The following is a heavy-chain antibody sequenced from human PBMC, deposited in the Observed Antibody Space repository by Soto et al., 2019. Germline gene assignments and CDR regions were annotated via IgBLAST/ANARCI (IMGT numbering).Heavy chain of an antibody. CDR3: ARGPYCSSSGCYSLFYL. J-gene: IGHJ5*02. Sequence: LRLSCAASGFTFSSYAMHWVRQAPGKGLAWVSYISRGRITIDYADSVKGRFTISRDNAKNTLYLQMNSLRAEDTAVYYCARGPYCSSSGCYSLFYLCGQGSLVIVSS. CDR2: ISRGRITI. V-gene: IGHV3-48*04. CDR1: GFTFSSYA. D-gene: IGHD2-15*01.